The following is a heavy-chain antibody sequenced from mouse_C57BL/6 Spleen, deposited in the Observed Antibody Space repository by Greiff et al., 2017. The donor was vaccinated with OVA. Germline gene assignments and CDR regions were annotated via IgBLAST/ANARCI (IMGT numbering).Heavy chain of an antibody. CDR3: ARRVRRGYFDV. D-gene: IGHD5-1*01. CDR1: GYTFTSYW. J-gene: IGHJ1*03. Sequence: QVQLQQPGAELVMPGASVKLSCKASGYTFTSYWMHWVKQRPGQGLEWIGEIDPSDSYTNYNQKFKGKSTLTVDKSSSTAYMQLSSLTSEDSAVYYCARRVRRGYFDVWGTGTTVTVSS. CDR2: IDPSDSYT. V-gene: IGHV1-69*01.